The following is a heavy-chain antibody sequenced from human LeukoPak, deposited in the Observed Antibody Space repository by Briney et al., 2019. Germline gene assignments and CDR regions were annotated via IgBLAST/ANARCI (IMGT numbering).Heavy chain of an antibody. D-gene: IGHD2-2*01. V-gene: IGHV3-30*18. CDR2: ISYDGSNK. J-gene: IGHJ1*01. CDR3: AKGGLGYCSSTSCYPSEYFQH. Sequence: GGSLRLSCAASGFTFSSYGMHWVRQAPGKGLEWVAVISYDGSNKYYADSVKGRFTISRDNSKNTLYLQMNSLRAEDTAVYYCAKGGLGYCSSTSCYPSEYFQHWGRGTLVTVSS. CDR1: GFTFSSYG.